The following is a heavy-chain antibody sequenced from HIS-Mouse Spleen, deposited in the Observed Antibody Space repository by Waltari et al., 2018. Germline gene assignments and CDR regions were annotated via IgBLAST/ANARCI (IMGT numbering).Heavy chain of an antibody. J-gene: IGHJ4*02. Sequence: QVQLQQWGAGLLKPSETLSLTCAVYGGSFSGYYWSWIRQPPGKGLEWIGEINHSGSTNYNPSLKSRVTISVDTSKNQFSLKLSSVTAADTAVYYCARGLVEPAAYYFDYWGQGTLVTVSS. CDR2: INHSGST. D-gene: IGHD1-1*01. CDR1: GGSFSGYY. CDR3: ARGLVEPAAYYFDY. V-gene: IGHV4-34*01.